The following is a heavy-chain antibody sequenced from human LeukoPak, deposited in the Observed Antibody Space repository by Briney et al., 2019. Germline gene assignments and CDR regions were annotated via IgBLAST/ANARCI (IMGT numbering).Heavy chain of an antibody. Sequence: QPGGSLRLSCAASGFTFSSYSMNWVRQAPGKGLEWVSVIYSGGSTYYADSVKGRFTISRDNSKNTLYLQMNSLRAEDTAVYYCARLYSGYYYDSSGYYPPHFDYWGQGTLVTVSS. CDR3: ARLYSGYYYDSSGYYPPHFDY. CDR1: GFTFSSYS. V-gene: IGHV3-53*01. J-gene: IGHJ4*02. D-gene: IGHD3-22*01. CDR2: IYSGGST.